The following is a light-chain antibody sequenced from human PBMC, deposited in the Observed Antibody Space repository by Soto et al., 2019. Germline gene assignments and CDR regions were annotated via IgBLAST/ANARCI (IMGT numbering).Light chain of an antibody. V-gene: IGLV2-23*02. CDR2: EVT. CDR3: CSYASTNTYV. Sequence: QSALTQPASVSGSPGQSITISCTGTSSDVGSYNLVSWYQQHPGKAPKLMIYEVTQRPSGVSNRFSGSKSGNTASPTISGLQAEDEADYYCCSYASTNTYVFGTGTKLTVL. CDR1: SSDVGSYNL. J-gene: IGLJ1*01.